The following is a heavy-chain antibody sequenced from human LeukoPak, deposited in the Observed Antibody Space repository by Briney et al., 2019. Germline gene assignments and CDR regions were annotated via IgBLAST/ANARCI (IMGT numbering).Heavy chain of an antibody. CDR2: ISCSGSTI. D-gene: IGHD2-15*01. CDR3: AKDQLNRYCSGGSCSITLDS. Sequence: PGGSLRLSCAASGFTFSDYYMSWIRQAPGKGLEWVSYISCSGSTIYYADSVKGRFTISRDNAKNSLYLQMSSLRAEDTAIYYCAKDQLNRYCSGGSCSITLDSWGQGTLVTVSS. CDR1: GFTFSDYY. J-gene: IGHJ4*02. V-gene: IGHV3-11*01.